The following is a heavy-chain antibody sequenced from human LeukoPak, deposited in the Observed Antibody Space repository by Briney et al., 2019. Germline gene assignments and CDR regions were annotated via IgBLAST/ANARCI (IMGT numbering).Heavy chain of an antibody. V-gene: IGHV3-30*18. CDR3: AKDVVPAAPRRYFQH. CDR2: ISYDGSNK. D-gene: IGHD2-2*01. Sequence: GGSLRLSCAASGFTFSSYGMHWVRQAPGKGLEWVAVISYDGSNKYYADSVKGRFTISRDNSKNTLYLQMNSLRAEDTAVYYCAKDVVPAAPRRYFQHWGQGTLVTVSS. J-gene: IGHJ1*01. CDR1: GFTFSSYG.